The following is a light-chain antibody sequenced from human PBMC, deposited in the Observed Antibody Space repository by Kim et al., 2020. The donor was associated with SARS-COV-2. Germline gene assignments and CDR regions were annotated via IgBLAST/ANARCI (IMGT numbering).Light chain of an antibody. J-gene: IGLJ2*01. CDR1: RLGEKF. Sequence: VSVSPGQTASIPGSGYRLGEKFASWYQQRPGQSPILVIYQDTQRAPGIPERFSGSNSGDTATLTIAGTQAMDEAHYYCQTWGTSVVFGGGTQLTVL. CDR3: QTWGTSVV. V-gene: IGLV3-1*01. CDR2: QDT.